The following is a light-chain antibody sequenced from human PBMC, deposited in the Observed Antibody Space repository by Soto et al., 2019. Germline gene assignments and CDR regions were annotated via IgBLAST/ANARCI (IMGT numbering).Light chain of an antibody. Sequence: QSALTQPASVSGSPGQSITISCTGTSSDVGAYKHVSWFQQYPGKAPKLLISEVSHRPSGVSIRFSGSRSGNTASLTISGLQAEDEADYYCSSYTSSRGQVFGSGTKLTVL. J-gene: IGLJ1*01. CDR2: EVS. CDR1: SSDVGAYKH. CDR3: SSYTSSRGQV. V-gene: IGLV2-14*01.